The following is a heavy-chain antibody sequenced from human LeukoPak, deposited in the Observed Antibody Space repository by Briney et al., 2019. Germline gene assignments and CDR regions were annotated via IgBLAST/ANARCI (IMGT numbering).Heavy chain of an antibody. Sequence: ASVKVSCKASGYSFTSHYIHWVRQPPGQGLEWMGWINPHSGATNYAQKIQGRVTMTRDTSISTAYMELRSLRSDDTAMYYCARVRVGATGSLDVFNLWGQGTMVTVSS. J-gene: IGHJ3*01. V-gene: IGHV1-2*02. CDR1: GYSFTSHY. D-gene: IGHD1-26*01. CDR2: INPHSGAT. CDR3: ARVRVGATGSLDVFNL.